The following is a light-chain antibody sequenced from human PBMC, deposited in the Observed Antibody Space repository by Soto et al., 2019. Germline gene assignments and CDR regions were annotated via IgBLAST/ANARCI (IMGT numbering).Light chain of an antibody. J-gene: IGLJ2*01. CDR3: QTWGTGIQV. V-gene: IGLV4-69*01. Sequence: QLVLTQSASASASLGASVKLTCTLNSGHNSYAIAWHQQQPEKGPRYLMKLNSDGSHSKGDGIPDRFSGSSSGAERYLTISSLQSEDEADYYCQTWGTGIQVFGGGTKLTVL. CDR1: SGHNSYA. CDR2: LNSDGSH.